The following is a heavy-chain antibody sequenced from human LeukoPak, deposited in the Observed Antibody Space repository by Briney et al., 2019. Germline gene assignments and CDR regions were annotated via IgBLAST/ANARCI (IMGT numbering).Heavy chain of an antibody. Sequence: PGGSLRLSCAASGFTVSSNYMSWVRQAPGKGLEWVAVIYRGGSTYYPDSVKGRFTISRDTSKNTLYLQMNSLRAEDTPVYYCARGLYSSGWYTNDYWGQGTLVTVSS. D-gene: IGHD6-19*01. CDR1: GFTVSSNY. CDR3: ARGLYSSGWYTNDY. V-gene: IGHV3-66*01. J-gene: IGHJ4*02. CDR2: IYRGGST.